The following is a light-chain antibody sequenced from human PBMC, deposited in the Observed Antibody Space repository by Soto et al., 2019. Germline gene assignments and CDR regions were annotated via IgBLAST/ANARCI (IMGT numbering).Light chain of an antibody. V-gene: IGLV1-40*01. CDR1: SSNIGAGYD. CDR3: QSYDSSLSEV. CDR2: GNS. J-gene: IGLJ1*01. Sequence: QSVLTQPPSVSRAPGQRVTISCTGSSSNIGAGYDVHWYQQLPGTAPKLLIYGNSNRPSGVPDRFSGSKSGTSASLAITGLQAEDEADYYCQSYDSSLSEVFGTGTKLTVL.